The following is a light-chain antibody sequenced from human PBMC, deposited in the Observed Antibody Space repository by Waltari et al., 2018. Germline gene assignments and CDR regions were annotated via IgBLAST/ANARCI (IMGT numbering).Light chain of an antibody. V-gene: IGLV2-14*01. Sequence: SALTQPASVSGSPGQSNTISCTVSSSDFLGFNFVSCYQQNPGKALKLIIYEVSNRPSGVSNRFSGSKSDNTASLTISGLQPEDEADYYCSSYTSNRVFGTGTKVTVL. CDR3: SSYTSNRV. J-gene: IGLJ1*01. CDR1: SSDFLGFNF. CDR2: EVS.